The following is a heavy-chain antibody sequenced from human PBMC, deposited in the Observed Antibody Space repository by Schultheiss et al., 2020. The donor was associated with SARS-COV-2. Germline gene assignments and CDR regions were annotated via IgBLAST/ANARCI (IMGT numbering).Heavy chain of an antibody. Sequence: GESLKISCAASGFTFSSYSMNWVRQAPGKGLEWVSVIYSGGSTYYADSVKGRFTISRDNAKNSLYLQMNSLRAEDTALYYCAKDYYDSSGYYFNYWGQGTLVTVSS. CDR2: IYSGGST. J-gene: IGHJ4*02. D-gene: IGHD3-22*01. CDR1: GFTFSSYS. V-gene: IGHV3-53*05. CDR3: AKDYYDSSGYYFNY.